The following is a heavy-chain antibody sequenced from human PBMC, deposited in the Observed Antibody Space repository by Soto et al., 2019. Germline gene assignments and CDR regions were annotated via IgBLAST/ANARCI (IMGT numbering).Heavy chain of an antibody. CDR2: ITAGDAKT. D-gene: IGHD2-2*01. V-gene: IGHV1-3*01. Sequence: QVQLVQSGADVKKPGASVKISCKASGYNFTQYRIHWVRQAPGQRLEWMGWITAGDAKTEYSQKCQGRVTISRDISATTVYLDLDSLRSEDTAVYYCARDLYSSSWFWFDPWGRGTLVIVSS. CDR1: GYNFTQYR. CDR3: ARDLYSSSWFWFDP. J-gene: IGHJ5*02.